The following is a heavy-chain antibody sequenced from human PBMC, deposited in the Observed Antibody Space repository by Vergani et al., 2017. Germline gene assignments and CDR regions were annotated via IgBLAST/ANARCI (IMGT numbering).Heavy chain of an antibody. J-gene: IGHJ4*02. CDR3: TGHVSRGSSSRDTDY. D-gene: IGHD6-6*01. CDR1: GFTFSGSA. CDR2: IRSKANSYAT. V-gene: IGHV3-73*02. Sequence: EVQLVESGGGLVQPGGSLKLSCAASGFTFSGSAMHWVRQASGKGLEWVGRIRSKANSYATAYAASVKGRFTISRDDSKNTAYLQMHSLKTEDTAVYYCTGHVSRGSSSRDTDYWGQGTLVTVSS.